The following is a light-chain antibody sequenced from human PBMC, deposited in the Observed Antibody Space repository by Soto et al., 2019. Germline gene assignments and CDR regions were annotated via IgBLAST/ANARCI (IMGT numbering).Light chain of an antibody. CDR3: QQYYSSLVT. Sequence: DIVMTQSPDSLAVSLGERATINCKSSQSILYNSNNRYYLAWYQQKPGQPPKLLIYWASTRESGVPDRFSGSASGRDFTLTISSLQAEDVAVYYCQQYYSSLVTFGQGTKVDIK. CDR1: QSILYNSNNRYY. J-gene: IGKJ1*01. CDR2: WAS. V-gene: IGKV4-1*01.